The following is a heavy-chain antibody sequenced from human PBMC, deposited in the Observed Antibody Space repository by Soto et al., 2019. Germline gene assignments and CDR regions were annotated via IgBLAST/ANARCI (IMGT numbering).Heavy chain of an antibody. CDR1: GGSFSGYY. CDR3: ARGPYCSSTSCYGSPWFDP. J-gene: IGHJ5*02. Sequence: SETLSLTCAVYGGSFSGYYWSWIRQPPGKGLEWIGEINHSGSTNYNPSLKSRVTISVDTSKNQFSRKLSSVTAADTAVYYCARGPYCSSTSCYGSPWFDPWGQGTLVTVSS. CDR2: INHSGST. D-gene: IGHD2-2*01. V-gene: IGHV4-34*01.